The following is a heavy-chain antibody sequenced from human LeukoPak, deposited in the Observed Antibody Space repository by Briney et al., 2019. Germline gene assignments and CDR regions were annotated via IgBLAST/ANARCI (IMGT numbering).Heavy chain of an antibody. D-gene: IGHD3-10*01. CDR1: GGSISSGSYY. CDR3: ARGLGESYYYYMDV. Sequence: PSQTLSLTCTVSGGSISSGSYYWSWIRQPAGKGLEWIGYIYYSGSTNYNPSLKSRVTISVDTSKNQFSLKLSSVTAADTAVYYCARGLGESYYYYMDVWGKGTTVTISS. V-gene: IGHV4-61*10. CDR2: IYYSGST. J-gene: IGHJ6*03.